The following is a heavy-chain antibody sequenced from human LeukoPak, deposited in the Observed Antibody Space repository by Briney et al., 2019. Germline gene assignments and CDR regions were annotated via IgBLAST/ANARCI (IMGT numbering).Heavy chain of an antibody. J-gene: IGHJ4*02. D-gene: IGHD3-10*01. Sequence: PSETLSLTCTVSGGSVSSGSNYWSWIRQPPGKGLEWIGYISYSGSTNYNPSLKSRVTISADTSKNQVSLTLSSVTAADTAVYYCARHPELYFFDYWGQGTLVTVSS. CDR2: ISYSGST. V-gene: IGHV4-61*01. CDR3: ARHPELYFFDY. CDR1: GGSVSSGSNY.